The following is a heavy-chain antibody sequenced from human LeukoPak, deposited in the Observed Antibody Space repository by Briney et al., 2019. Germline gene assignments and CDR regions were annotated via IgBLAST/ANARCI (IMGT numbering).Heavy chain of an antibody. J-gene: IGHJ4*02. CDR3: AASSGSGNYAYYFDY. V-gene: IGHV3-23*01. D-gene: IGHD3-22*01. CDR1: GFTFSSYA. Sequence: TGGSLRLSCAASGFTFSSYAMSWVRQAPGKGLEWVSGISGSGGSTFYADSVKGRFTISRDNSKNTLYLQMNSLRAEDTAVYYCAASSGSGNYAYYFDYWGQGTLVTVSS. CDR2: ISGSGGST.